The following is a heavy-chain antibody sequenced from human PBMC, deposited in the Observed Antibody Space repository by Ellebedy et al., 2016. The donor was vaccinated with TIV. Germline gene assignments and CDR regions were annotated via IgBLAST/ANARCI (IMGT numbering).Heavy chain of an antibody. CDR1: AGTFGNYA. J-gene: IGHJ5*02. CDR3: ARVLSSSRGDWFDP. V-gene: IGHV1-69*06. CDR2: LLPIFDRP. Sequence: AASVKVSCKASAGTFGNYAITWVRQAPGHGLEWMRDLLPIFDRPNYAQKSQGRVTFTADTSTNIAYMELSSLRSEDTAVYFCARVLSSSRGDWFDPWGQGTLVTVSS. D-gene: IGHD6-6*01.